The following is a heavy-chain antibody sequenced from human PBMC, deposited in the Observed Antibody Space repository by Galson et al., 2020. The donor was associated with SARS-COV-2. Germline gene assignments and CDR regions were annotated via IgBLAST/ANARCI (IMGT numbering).Heavy chain of an antibody. V-gene: IGHV1-2*02. CDR2: INPNSGGT. CDR1: GYTFTGYY. J-gene: IGHJ4*02. D-gene: IGHD6-6*01. Sequence: ASVKVSCKASGYTFTGYYMHWVRQAPGQGLEWMGWINPNSGGTNYAQKFQGRVTMTRDTSISTAYMELSRLRSDDTAVYYCARDRGRSIASPLDYWGQGTLVTVSS. CDR3: ARDRGRSIASPLDY.